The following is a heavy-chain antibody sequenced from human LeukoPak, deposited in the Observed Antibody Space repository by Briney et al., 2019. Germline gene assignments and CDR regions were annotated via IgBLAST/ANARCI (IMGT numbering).Heavy chain of an antibody. Sequence: PGGSLRLSCAASGFTFSSYWMSWVRQAPGKGLEWVANINQDGSEKYYVDSVKGRFTISRDNAKNLLYLQMNSLSAEDTAVYYCARAPEGSGSSYYFDYWGQGTLVTVSS. CDR1: GFTFSSYW. D-gene: IGHD3-10*01. CDR3: ARAPEGSGSSYYFDY. CDR2: INQDGSEK. V-gene: IGHV3-7*01. J-gene: IGHJ4*02.